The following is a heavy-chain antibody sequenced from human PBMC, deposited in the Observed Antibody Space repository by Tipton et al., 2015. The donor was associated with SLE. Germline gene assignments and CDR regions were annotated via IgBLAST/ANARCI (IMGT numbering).Heavy chain of an antibody. CDR1: GGSISSYY. CDR2: IYYSGST. V-gene: IGHV4-59*01. D-gene: IGHD3-10*01. J-gene: IGHJ3*02. CDR3: ARGALVQGVIPIVLDI. Sequence: TLSLTCTVSGGSISSYYWSWIRQPPGKGLEWIGYIYYSGSTSYNPSLKSRVTMSVDTSKNQLSLKLSSVTDADTAVYYRARGALVQGVIPIVLDIWGQGTMVTVSS.